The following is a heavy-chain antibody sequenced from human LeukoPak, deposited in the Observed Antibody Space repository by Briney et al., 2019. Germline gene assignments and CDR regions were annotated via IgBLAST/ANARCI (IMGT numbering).Heavy chain of an antibody. V-gene: IGHV4-39*07. Sequence: PSETLSLTCTVSGGSISSSSYYWGWIRQPPGKGLEWIGRIYTSGSTNYNPSLKSRVTISVDTSKNQFSLKLSSVTAADTAVYYCARSDFWSGDLFDYWGQGTLVTVSS. D-gene: IGHD3-3*01. CDR3: ARSDFWSGDLFDY. CDR2: IYTSGST. J-gene: IGHJ4*02. CDR1: GGSISSSSYY.